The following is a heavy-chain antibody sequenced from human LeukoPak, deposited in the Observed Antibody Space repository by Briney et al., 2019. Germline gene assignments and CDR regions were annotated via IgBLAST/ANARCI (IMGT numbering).Heavy chain of an antibody. V-gene: IGHV3-7*01. D-gene: IGHD6-19*01. CDR3: ATYMSGWPEYFQH. CDR2: IKEDGSEK. CDR1: GFSFSSYW. J-gene: IGHJ1*01. Sequence: GGSLRLSCAASGFSFSSYWMSWVRQAPGKGLEWVADIKEDGSEKYYVDSVKGRFTISRDNAKTSVYLQMNSLRAEDTAVYFCATYMSGWPEYFQHWGQGTLVTVSS.